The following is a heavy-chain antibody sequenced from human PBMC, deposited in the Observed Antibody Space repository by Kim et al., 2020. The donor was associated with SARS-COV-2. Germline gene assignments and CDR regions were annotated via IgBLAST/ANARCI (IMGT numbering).Heavy chain of an antibody. CDR2: INPNSGGT. CDR3: ARGGREVVPAALSLVDY. J-gene: IGHJ4*02. CDR1: GYTFTGYY. D-gene: IGHD2-2*01. V-gene: IGHV1-2*04. Sequence: ASVKVSCKASGYTFTGYYMHWVRQAPGQGLEWMGWINPNSGGTNYAQKFQGWVTLTRDTSISTAYMELSRLRSDDTAVYYCARGGREVVPAALSLVDYSGQGTLVTVSS.